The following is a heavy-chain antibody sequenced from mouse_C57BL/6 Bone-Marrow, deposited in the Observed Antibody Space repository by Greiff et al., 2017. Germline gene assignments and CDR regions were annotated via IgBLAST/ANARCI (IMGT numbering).Heavy chain of an antibody. Sequence: QVQLQQPGAELVKPGASVKLSCKASGYTFTSYWMPWVKQRPGQGLEWIGMIHPNSGSTNYNEKFKSKATLTVDKSSSTAYMQLSSLTSEDTAVYYGAREENCYGRSGWYFDVWGTGATVTVS. J-gene: IGHJ1*03. D-gene: IGHD1-1*01. CDR2: IHPNSGST. CDR3: AREENCYGRSGWYFDV. V-gene: IGHV1-64*01. CDR1: GYTFTSYW.